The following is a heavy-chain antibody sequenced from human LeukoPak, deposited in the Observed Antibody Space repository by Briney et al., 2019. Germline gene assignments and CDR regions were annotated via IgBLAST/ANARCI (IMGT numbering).Heavy chain of an antibody. CDR2: IKQDGSEK. V-gene: IGHV3-7*01. CDR3: ARGGQFGASDV. J-gene: IGHJ6*03. CDR1: GFTFSSYG. D-gene: IGHD3-10*01. Sequence: GGSLRLSCAASGFTFSSYGMHWVRPAPGKGLEWVANIKQDGSEKYYVDSVKGRFTISRDNAKTSVYLQMNSQTAEDTAVYYCARGGQFGASDVWGKGTTVTVSS.